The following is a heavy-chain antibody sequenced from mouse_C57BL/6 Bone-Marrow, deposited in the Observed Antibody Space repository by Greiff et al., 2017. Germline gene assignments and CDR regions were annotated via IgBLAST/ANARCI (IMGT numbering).Heavy chain of an antibody. CDR1: GYTFTSHW. Sequence: QVQLQQSGPDLVRPGASVKISCKAPGYTFTSHWMQWVRQRPGQGLEWIGEIFPGSGSTYYNEKFKGKATLTVDTSSSTAYMQLRSLTSEDSAVYFCARSGFITTAYAMDYWGQGTSVTVSS. CDR2: IFPGSGST. CDR3: ARSGFITTAYAMDY. J-gene: IGHJ4*01. V-gene: IGHV1-56*01. D-gene: IGHD1-1*01.